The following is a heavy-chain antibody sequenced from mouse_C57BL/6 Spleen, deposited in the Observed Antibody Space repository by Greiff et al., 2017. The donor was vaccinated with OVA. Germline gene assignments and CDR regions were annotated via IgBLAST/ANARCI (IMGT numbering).Heavy chain of an antibody. CDR2: ISYDGSN. Sequence: VHLVESGPGLVKPSQSLSLTCSVTGYSIPSGYYWNWIRQFPGNKLEWMGYISYDGSNNYNPSLKNRISITRDTSKNQFFLKLNSVTTEDTATYYCARAGTTVPYFDYWGQGTTLTVSS. J-gene: IGHJ2*01. CDR1: GYSIPSGYY. CDR3: ARAGTTVPYFDY. V-gene: IGHV3-6*01. D-gene: IGHD1-1*01.